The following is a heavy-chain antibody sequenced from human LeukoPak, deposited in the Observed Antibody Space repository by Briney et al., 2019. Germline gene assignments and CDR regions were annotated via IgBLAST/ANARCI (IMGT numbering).Heavy chain of an antibody. CDR3: ARPPGGTVAGIDY. Sequence: GGSLRLSCAASGFTFSSYGMHWVRQAPGKGLEWVVVIWYDGNNKYYADSVRGRFTISRGNSKNTLYLQMNSLRAEGTAVYYCARPPGGTVAGIDYWGQGTLVTVSS. J-gene: IGHJ4*02. CDR1: GFTFSSYG. CDR2: IWYDGNNK. V-gene: IGHV3-33*01. D-gene: IGHD6-19*01.